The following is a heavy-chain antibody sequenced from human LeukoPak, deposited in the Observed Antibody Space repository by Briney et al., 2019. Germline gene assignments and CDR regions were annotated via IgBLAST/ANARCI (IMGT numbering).Heavy chain of an antibody. CDR2: TYTSGST. V-gene: IGHV4-4*07. CDR3: AREIEDYDILTGYYPGVFDC. J-gene: IGHJ4*02. CDR1: GVSINGYY. Sequence: SETLSLTCAVSGVSINGYYWTWLRQPAGKGLEGIGHTYTSGSTNYNPSLKSRVTMSVDTSKNQFSLKQGSVTAADTAVYYCAREIEDYDILTGYYPGVFDCWGQGTRVTVSS. D-gene: IGHD3-9*01.